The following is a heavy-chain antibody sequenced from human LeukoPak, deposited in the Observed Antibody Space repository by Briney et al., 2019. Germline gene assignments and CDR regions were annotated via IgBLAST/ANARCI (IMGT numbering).Heavy chain of an antibody. D-gene: IGHD6-6*01. V-gene: IGHV3-30*02. J-gene: IGHJ4*02. CDR3: AKDRIIHFGDSSSFGY. CDR2: IRYDGRNK. CDR1: GFTFSSYG. Sequence: GGSLRLSCAASGFTFSSYGMHWVRQAPGKGLEWVAFIRYDGRNKYYADSVKGRFTISRDNSKNTLYLQMNSLRAEDTAVYYCAKDRIIHFGDSSSFGYWGQGTLVTVSS.